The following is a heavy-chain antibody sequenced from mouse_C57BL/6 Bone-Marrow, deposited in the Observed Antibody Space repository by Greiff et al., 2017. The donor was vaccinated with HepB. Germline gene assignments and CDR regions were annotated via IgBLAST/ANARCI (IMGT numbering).Heavy chain of an antibody. V-gene: IGHV6-6*01. J-gene: IGHJ2*01. CDR3: TRRIVVDFDY. CDR2: IRNKANNHAT. D-gene: IGHD1-1*01. Sequence: EVQGVESGGGLVQPGGSMKLSCAASGFTFSDAWMDWVRQSPEKGLEWVAEIRNKANNHATYYAESVKGRFTISRDDSKSSVYLQMNSLRAEDTGIYYCTRRIVVDFDYWGQGTTLTVSS. CDR1: GFTFSDAW.